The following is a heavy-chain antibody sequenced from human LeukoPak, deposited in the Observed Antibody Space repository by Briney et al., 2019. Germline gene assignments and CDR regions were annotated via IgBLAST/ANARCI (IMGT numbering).Heavy chain of an antibody. CDR1: GFTFSSYA. J-gene: IGHJ4*02. D-gene: IGHD3-10*01. CDR3: AKDFYGSGRSGFDY. V-gene: IGHV3-23*01. CDR2: ISGSGGST. Sequence: PGGSLRLSCAASGFTFSSYAMSWVRQAPGKGPEWVSAISGSGGSTYYADSVKGRFTISRDNSKNTLHLQMNSLRAEDTAVYYCAKDFYGSGRSGFDYWGQGTLVTVSS.